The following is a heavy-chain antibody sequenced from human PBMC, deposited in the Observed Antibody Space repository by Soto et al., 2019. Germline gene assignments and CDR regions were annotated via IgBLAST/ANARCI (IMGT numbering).Heavy chain of an antibody. D-gene: IGHD6-13*01. Sequence: QVQLVQSGAEVKKPGASVKVSCKASGYTFTSYGISWVRQAPGQGLEWMGWISAYNGNTNYAQKLQGRVTMTTDTSTSTVYMELRSLRSDDTAVYYCARDLALFIAAAGPQGDYWGQGTLVTVSS. CDR1: GYTFTSYG. J-gene: IGHJ4*02. V-gene: IGHV1-18*01. CDR3: ARDLALFIAAAGPQGDY. CDR2: ISAYNGNT.